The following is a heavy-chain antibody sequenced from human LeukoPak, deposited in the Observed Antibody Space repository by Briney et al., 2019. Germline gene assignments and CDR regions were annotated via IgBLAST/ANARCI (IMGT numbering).Heavy chain of an antibody. CDR2: IYYSGTT. Sequence: PSETLSLTCTVSGGSINSGGHFWSFIRQHPRKGLEWIGYIYYSGTTYYNPSLKSRITISVDTSRNQFSLKLSSVTAADTAVYYCARDQHCSSTNCPFRAFDIWGQGTMVTVSS. J-gene: IGHJ3*02. D-gene: IGHD2-2*01. CDR3: ARDQHCSSTNCPFRAFDI. CDR1: GGSINSGGHF. V-gene: IGHV4-31*03.